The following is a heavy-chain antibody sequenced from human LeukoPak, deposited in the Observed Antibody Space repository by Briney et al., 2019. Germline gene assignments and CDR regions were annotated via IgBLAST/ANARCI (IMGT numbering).Heavy chain of an antibody. V-gene: IGHV1-69*04. CDR3: ARELYCSGGSCYRYFDY. CDR1: GGTFSSYA. J-gene: IGHJ4*02. Sequence: SVKVSCKASGGTFSSYAISWVRQAPGQGLEWMGRIIPILGIANYAQKFQGRVTITADKSTGTAYMELSSLRSEDTAVYYCARELYCSGGSCYRYFDYWGQGTLVTVSS. D-gene: IGHD2-15*01. CDR2: IIPILGIA.